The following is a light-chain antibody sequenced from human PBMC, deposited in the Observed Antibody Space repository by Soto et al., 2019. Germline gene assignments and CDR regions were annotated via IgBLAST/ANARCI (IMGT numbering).Light chain of an antibody. CDR1: QSISNR. V-gene: IGKV1-5*03. CDR3: QQYNTYSWT. CDR2: KAS. J-gene: IGKJ1*01. Sequence: DIQMTQFPSTLSASVGDRVTITCRASQSISNRLAWFQQKSGEAPNLLIHKASSLDSWVPSRFSGSGSGTEFTLTISSLQPDDFATYYCQQYNTYSWTFGQGTKVEIK.